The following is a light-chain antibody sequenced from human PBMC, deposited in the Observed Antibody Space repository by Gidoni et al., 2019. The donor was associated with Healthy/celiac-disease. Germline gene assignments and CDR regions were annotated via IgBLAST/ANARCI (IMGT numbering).Light chain of an antibody. CDR3: QQSYTTPRT. CDR2: AAS. J-gene: IGKJ4*01. CDR1: QSISSN. Sequence: IMRNQSPSALSASVGDRVTITCRASQSISSNLNWYQQKPGKAPKLLIYAASSLQSGVPARFSGSGSGTDFTLTISSLQPEDFATYYCQQSYTTPRTFGQGTKVEIK. V-gene: IGKV1-39*01.